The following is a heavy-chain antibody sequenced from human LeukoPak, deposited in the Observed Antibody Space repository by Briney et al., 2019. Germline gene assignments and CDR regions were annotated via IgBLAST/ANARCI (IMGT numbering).Heavy chain of an antibody. CDR3: ASAPTVVTPNFDY. Sequence: GGSLRLSCAASGFTFSSYAMHWVRQAPGKGLEWVAVISYDGSNKYYADSVKGRFTISRDNSKNTLYLQMNSLRAEDTAVYYCASAPTVVTPNFDYWGQGTLSPSPQ. CDR2: ISYDGSNK. J-gene: IGHJ4*02. CDR1: GFTFSSYA. V-gene: IGHV3-30-3*01. D-gene: IGHD4-23*01.